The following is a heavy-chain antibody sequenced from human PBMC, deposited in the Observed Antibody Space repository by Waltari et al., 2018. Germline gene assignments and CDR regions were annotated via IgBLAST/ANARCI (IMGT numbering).Heavy chain of an antibody. CDR2: INPNSGGT. Sequence: QVQLVQSGAEVKKPGASVKVSCKASGYTFTGYYMHWVRQAPGQGLEWMGWINPNSGGTNYAQKFQGRVTMTRDTSMSTAYMELSRLRSDDTAVYYCARDPGSIVVVVAATYFDYWGQGTLVTVSS. V-gene: IGHV1-2*02. J-gene: IGHJ4*02. CDR3: ARDPGSIVVVVAATYFDY. CDR1: GYTFTGYY. D-gene: IGHD2-15*01.